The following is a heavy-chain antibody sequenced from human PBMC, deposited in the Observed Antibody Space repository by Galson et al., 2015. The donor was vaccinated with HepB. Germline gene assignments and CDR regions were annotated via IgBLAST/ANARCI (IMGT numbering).Heavy chain of an antibody. J-gene: IGHJ2*01. CDR2: IRSKTYGGTT. CDR3: TRDYDSSGYYYQSSDWHFDL. CDR1: GFTFGDYA. D-gene: IGHD3-22*01. V-gene: IGHV3-49*03. Sequence: SLRLSCAASGFTFGDYAMTWFRQAPGKGLEWVGFIRSKTYGGTTEYAASVKGRFTISREDSKSIAYLQMNSLKTEDTAVYYCTRDYDSSGYYYQSSDWHFDLWGRGTLVSVSS.